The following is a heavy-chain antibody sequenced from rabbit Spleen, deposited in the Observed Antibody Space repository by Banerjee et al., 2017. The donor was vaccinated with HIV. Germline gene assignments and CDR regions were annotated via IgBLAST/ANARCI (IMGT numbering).Heavy chain of an antibody. Sequence: QSLEESGGDLVKPGASLTLTCTASGLSLSSKYWICWVRQAPGKGLEWIACIYVGSSSNIYYASWAKGRFTISKASSTTVTLQMTSLTAADTATYFCARDTSSSFSSYGMDLWGQGTLVTVS. CDR1: GLSLSSKYW. D-gene: IGHD1-1*01. J-gene: IGHJ6*01. V-gene: IGHV1S40*01. CDR2: IYVGSSSNI. CDR3: ARDTSSSFSSYGMDL.